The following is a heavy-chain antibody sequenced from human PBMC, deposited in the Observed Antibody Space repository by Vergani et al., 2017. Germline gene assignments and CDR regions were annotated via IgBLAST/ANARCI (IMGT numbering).Heavy chain of an antibody. CDR1: GFTFSSYS. Sequence: EVQLVESGGGLVKPGGSLRLSCAASGFTFSSYSMNWVRQAPGEGLEWVSSISSSSSYIYYADSVKGRFTISRDNAKNSLYLQMNSLRAEDTAVYYCARSYSGYDAFDYWGQGTLVTVSS. CDR3: ARSYSGYDAFDY. J-gene: IGHJ4*02. D-gene: IGHD5-12*01. V-gene: IGHV3-21*01. CDR2: ISSSSSYI.